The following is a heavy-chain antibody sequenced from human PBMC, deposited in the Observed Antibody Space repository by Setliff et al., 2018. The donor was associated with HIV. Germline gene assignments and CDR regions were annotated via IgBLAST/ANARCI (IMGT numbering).Heavy chain of an antibody. CDR2: MYYSGNL. J-gene: IGHJ6*03. Sequence: SETLSLTCTVSGGSTGSSNYYWGWIRQPPGKGLEWIGSMYYSGNLYYNPSLQSRVTISVDTSKNQFSLTLSSLTAADTAVYYCARGPPAEDYYYYMDVWGEGTTVTVSS. CDR3: ARGPPAEDYYYYMDV. CDR1: GGSTGSSNYY. V-gene: IGHV4-39*07.